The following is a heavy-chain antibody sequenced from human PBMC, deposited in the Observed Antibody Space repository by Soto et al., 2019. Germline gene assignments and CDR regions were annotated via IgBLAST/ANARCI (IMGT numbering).Heavy chain of an antibody. J-gene: IGHJ3*01. Sequence: EVPLVESGGGLVKPGGSLRLSCAASGFTFSSYSMNWVRQAPGKGLEWVSSISSGSDYIFYADSVKGRFTISRDNAKNSLFLQMNSLTAEDTAVYYCARSPVGEAFNVWGQGTVVTVSS. V-gene: IGHV3-21*01. CDR2: ISSGSDYI. CDR1: GFTFSSYS. CDR3: ARSPVGEAFNV.